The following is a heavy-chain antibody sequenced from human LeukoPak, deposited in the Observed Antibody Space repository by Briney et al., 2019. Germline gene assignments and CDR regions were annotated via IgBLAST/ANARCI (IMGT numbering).Heavy chain of an antibody. V-gene: IGHV1-18*01. CDR2: ISAYNGNT. CDR3: ARDRVGVDIVVVPAGEFDY. CDR1: GYTFTSYG. D-gene: IGHD2-2*03. Sequence: ASVKVSCKASGYTFTSYGISWVRQAPGQGLEWMGWISAYNGNTNYAQKLQGRVTMITDTSTSTAYMELRSLRSDDTAVYYCARDRVGVDIVVVPAGEFDYWGQGTVVTVSS. J-gene: IGHJ4*02.